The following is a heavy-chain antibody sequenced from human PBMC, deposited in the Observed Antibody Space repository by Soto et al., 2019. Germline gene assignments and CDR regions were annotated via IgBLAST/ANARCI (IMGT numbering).Heavy chain of an antibody. CDR3: ARVTYYYGSGSYYPNWFDP. CDR1: GYTFTSYG. J-gene: IGHJ5*02. Sequence: ASVKVSCKASGYTFTSYGISWVRQAPGQGLEWMGWISAYNGNTNYAQKLQGRVTMTTDTSTSTAYMELRSLRSDDTAVYYCARVTYYYGSGSYYPNWFDPWGQGTLVTVSS. V-gene: IGHV1-18*01. CDR2: ISAYNGNT. D-gene: IGHD3-10*01.